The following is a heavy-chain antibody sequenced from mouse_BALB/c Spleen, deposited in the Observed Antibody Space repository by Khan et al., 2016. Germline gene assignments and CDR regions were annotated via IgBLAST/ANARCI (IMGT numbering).Heavy chain of an antibody. Sequence: QVQLKQSGPGLVAPSQSLSITCTVSGFSLTGYGVNWVRQPPGKGLEWLGKIWGDGRTDYNSALKSRVSIRKDNSKSQVFLKMNSLQTYDTAKYYCSSDYDGFAYWGQGTLVIVSA. J-gene: IGHJ3*01. CDR1: GFSLTGYG. V-gene: IGHV2-6-7*01. CDR3: SSDYDGFAY. CDR2: IWGDGRT. D-gene: IGHD2-12*01.